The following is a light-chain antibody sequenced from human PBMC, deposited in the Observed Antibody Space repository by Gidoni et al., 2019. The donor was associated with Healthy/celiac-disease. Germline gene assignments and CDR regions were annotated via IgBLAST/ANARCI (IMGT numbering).Light chain of an antibody. CDR2: AAS. CDR1: QSISSY. CDR3: QQGYSTPYT. J-gene: IGKJ2*01. V-gene: IGKV1-39*01. Sequence: IQMPPSPSSLSASVGHTATIPCRASQSISSYLNWYQQKPGKAPKLLIYAASSLQSGVPERFSGGGSGTDFTLTISRLEPEDFAVYYWQQGYSTPYTFGRGTKLEIK.